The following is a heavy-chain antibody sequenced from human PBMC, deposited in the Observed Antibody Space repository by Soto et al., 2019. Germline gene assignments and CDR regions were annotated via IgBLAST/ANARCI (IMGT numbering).Heavy chain of an antibody. V-gene: IGHV4-39*01. CDR2: IYYTGNT. Sequence: QLQLQESGPGLVKPSETLSLTCTVSGGSISSSNYYWGWVRQPPGKGLEWIGSIYYTGNTYYNPSLKSRVSISVDTSRSQFSLRLSSVSAADTAVYYCANVACSGGYPDWHFDLWGRCTLVTVSS. CDR1: GGSISSSNYY. D-gene: IGHD3-10*02. CDR3: ANVACSGGYPDWHFDL. J-gene: IGHJ2*01.